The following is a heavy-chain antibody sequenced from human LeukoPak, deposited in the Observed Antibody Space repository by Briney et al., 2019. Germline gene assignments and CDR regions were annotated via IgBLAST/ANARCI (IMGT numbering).Heavy chain of an antibody. CDR1: GFTFSSYW. D-gene: IGHD3-9*01. V-gene: IGHV3-23*01. CDR3: AKEGYDILTGYYFHMDV. Sequence: AGGSLRLSCAASGFTFSSYWMSWVRQAPGKGLEWVSAISGSGGSTYYADSVKGRFTISRDNSKNTLYLQMNSLRAEDTAVYYCAKEGYDILTGYYFHMDVWGKGTTVTVSS. CDR2: ISGSGGST. J-gene: IGHJ6*03.